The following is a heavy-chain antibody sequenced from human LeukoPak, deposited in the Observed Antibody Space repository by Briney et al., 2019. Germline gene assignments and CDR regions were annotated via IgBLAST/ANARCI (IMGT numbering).Heavy chain of an antibody. Sequence: GASVKVSCKASGYTFTSYGISWVRQAPGQGLEWMGWISAYNGNTNYAQKLQGRVTMTTDTSTSTAYMELSSLRSEDTAVYYCARVKIRMATTPLDYWGQGTLVTVSS. CDR2: ISAYNGNT. CDR3: ARVKIRMATTPLDY. V-gene: IGHV1-18*01. D-gene: IGHD5-24*01. CDR1: GYTFTSYG. J-gene: IGHJ4*02.